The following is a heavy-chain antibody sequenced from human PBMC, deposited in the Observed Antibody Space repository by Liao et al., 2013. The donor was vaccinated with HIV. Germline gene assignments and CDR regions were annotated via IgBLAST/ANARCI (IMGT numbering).Heavy chain of an antibody. J-gene: IGHJ5*02. CDR2: INHSGST. CDR3: ARDSTTSEILETTIYNWFDP. Sequence: QVQLQQWGAGLLKPSETLSLTCAVYGGSFSGYYWSWIRQPPGKGLEWIGEINHSGSTNYNPSLKSRVTISVDTSKNQFSLKLSSVTAADTAVYYCARDSTTSEILETTIYNWFDPWGQGTLVTVSS. CDR1: GGSFSGYY. V-gene: IGHV4-34*01. D-gene: IGHD1-26*01.